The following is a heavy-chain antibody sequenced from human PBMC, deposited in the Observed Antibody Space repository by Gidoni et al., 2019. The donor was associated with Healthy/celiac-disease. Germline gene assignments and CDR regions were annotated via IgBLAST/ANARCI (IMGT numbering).Heavy chain of an antibody. CDR3: AKRPSAKVNEGDY. V-gene: IGHV3-23*04. CDR1: GFTFSSDA. D-gene: IGHD4-17*01. J-gene: IGHJ4*02. CDR2: ISGSGGST. Sequence: EVQLVESGGGLVQPGGSLRLPCAASGFTFSSDALSWVRQAPGKGLEWVSAISGSGGSTYYADTVKGRFTISRDNSKNTLNMKMNSLGAEDTDVYYCAKRPSAKVNEGDYWGQGTLVTVSS.